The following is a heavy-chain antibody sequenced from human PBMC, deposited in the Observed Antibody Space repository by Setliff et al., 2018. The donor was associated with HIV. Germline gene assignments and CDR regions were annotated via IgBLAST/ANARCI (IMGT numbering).Heavy chain of an antibody. CDR2: INTGNENT. J-gene: IGHJ6*02. CDR3: ARVSGGRPGNYYYAMDV. CDR1: GYTFSQYA. Sequence: ASVKVSCKASGYTFSQYALHWVRQAPGQRLEWMGWINTGNENTRYSLKFQGRVSIIRDTSANTAYMELTNLRSDDSAIYYCARVSGGRPGNYYYAMDVWGQGTTVTVSS. V-gene: IGHV1-3*04. D-gene: IGHD1-26*01.